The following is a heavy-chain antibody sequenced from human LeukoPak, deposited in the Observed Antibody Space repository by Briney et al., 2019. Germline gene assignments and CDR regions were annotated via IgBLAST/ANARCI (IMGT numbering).Heavy chain of an antibody. V-gene: IGHV4-38-2*02. CDR3: ARDLLLEWLRFSGFDP. Sequence: PSETLSLTCTVSGYSISSGFYWGWIRQPPGKGLECIGSIYHSGSTNYNPSLKSRVTMSVDTSKNQFSLKLSSVTAADTAVYYCARDLLLEWLRFSGFDPWGQGTLVTVSS. CDR1: GYSISSGFY. CDR2: IYHSGST. D-gene: IGHD5-12*01. J-gene: IGHJ5*02.